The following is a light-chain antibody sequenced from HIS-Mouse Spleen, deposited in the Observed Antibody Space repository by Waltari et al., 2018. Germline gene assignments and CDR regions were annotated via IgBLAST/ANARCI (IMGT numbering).Light chain of an antibody. J-gene: IGLJ2*01. V-gene: IGLV3-1*01. CDR3: QAWDSSIAGV. CDR2: QDS. CDR1: KLGDKY. Sequence: SYELTQPPSVSVSPGQTASITCPGDKLGDKYACWYQQKPGQSPVLVIYQDSKRPSGIPERFSGSNSGNTATLTISGTQAMDEADYYCQAWDSSIAGVFGGGTKLTVL.